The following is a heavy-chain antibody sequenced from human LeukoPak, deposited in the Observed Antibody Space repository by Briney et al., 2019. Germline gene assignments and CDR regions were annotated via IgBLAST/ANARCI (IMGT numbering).Heavy chain of an antibody. D-gene: IGHD3-22*01. CDR1: GGSISSGDYY. V-gene: IGHV4-30-4*01. CDR3: ARDSSGYYDSSGYAQGAFDI. Sequence: PSETLSLTCTVSGGSISSGDYYWSWIRQPPGKGLEWIGYIYYSGSTYYNPSLKSRVTISVGTSKNQFSLKLSSVTAADTAVYYCARDSSGYYDSSGYAQGAFDIWGQGTMVTVPS. CDR2: IYYSGST. J-gene: IGHJ3*02.